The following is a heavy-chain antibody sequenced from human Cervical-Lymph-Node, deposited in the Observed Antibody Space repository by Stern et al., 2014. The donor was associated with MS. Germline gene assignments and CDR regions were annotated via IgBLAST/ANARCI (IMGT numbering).Heavy chain of an antibody. V-gene: IGHV1-2*02. Sequence: QLVQSGAEARAPGASMKVSCKASGYIFTDYYLHWVRQAPGQGLEWLGWINPNSGGTNYAQNFQGRVTMTRDTSISTAYMELRWLGSVDTAVYYCARGSGTAYDLRGDYWGQGTLVTVSS. J-gene: IGHJ4*01. CDR2: INPNSGGT. CDR3: ARGSGTAYDLRGDY. CDR1: GYIFTDYY. D-gene: IGHD3-3*01.